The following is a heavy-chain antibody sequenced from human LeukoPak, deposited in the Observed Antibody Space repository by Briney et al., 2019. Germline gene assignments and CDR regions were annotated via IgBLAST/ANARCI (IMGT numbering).Heavy chain of an antibody. Sequence: GRSLRLSCTASGFTFGDYAMSWFRQAPGKGLEWVGFIRSKAYGGTTEYAASVKGRFTISRDDSKSIAYLQMNSLKTEDTAVYYCTRDRAPGSYSDTLDYWGQGTLVTVSS. CDR2: IRSKAYGGTT. CDR3: TRDRAPGSYSDTLDY. J-gene: IGHJ4*02. CDR1: GFTFGDYA. V-gene: IGHV3-49*03. D-gene: IGHD3-10*01.